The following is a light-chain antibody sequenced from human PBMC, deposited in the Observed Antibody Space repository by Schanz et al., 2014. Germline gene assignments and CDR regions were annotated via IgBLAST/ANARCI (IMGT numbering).Light chain of an antibody. Sequence: QSALTQPASVSGSPGQSIAISCTGTSSDVGGYNYVSWYQQLPGKAPKLMIYDVSNRPSGVSNRFSGSKSGNTASLTISGLQAEDEADYYCSSYTSSSTVFGTGTKLTVL. CDR1: SSDVGGYNY. V-gene: IGLV2-14*01. CDR3: SSYTSSSTV. CDR2: DVS. J-gene: IGLJ1*01.